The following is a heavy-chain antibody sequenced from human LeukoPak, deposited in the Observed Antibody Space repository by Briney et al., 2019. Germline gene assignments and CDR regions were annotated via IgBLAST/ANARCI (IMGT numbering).Heavy chain of an antibody. J-gene: IGHJ4*02. CDR3: ARGPDALYGDYDYIH. CDR2: IYHSGST. V-gene: IGHV4-30-2*01. D-gene: IGHD4-17*01. Sequence: KSSETLSLTCAVSGGSISSGGYSWSWIRQPPGKGLEWIGYIYHSGSTYYNPSLKSRVTISVDRSKNQFSLKLSSVTAADTAVYYCARGPDALYGDYDYIHWGQGTLVTVSS. CDR1: GGSISSGGYS.